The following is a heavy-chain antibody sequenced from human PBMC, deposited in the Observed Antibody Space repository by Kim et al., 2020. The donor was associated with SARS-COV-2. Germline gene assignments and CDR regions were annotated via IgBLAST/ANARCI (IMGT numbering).Heavy chain of an antibody. V-gene: IGHV1-69*13. J-gene: IGHJ4*02. CDR3: ARDPQPSLYSSSSSSSTVGGY. CDR2: IIPIFGTA. Sequence: SVKVSCKASGGTFSSYAISWVRQAPGQGLEWMGGIIPIFGTANYAQKFQGRVTITADESTSTAYMELSSLRSEDTAVYYCARDPQPSLYSSSSSSSTVGGYWGQGTLVTVSS. CDR1: GGTFSSYA. D-gene: IGHD6-6*01.